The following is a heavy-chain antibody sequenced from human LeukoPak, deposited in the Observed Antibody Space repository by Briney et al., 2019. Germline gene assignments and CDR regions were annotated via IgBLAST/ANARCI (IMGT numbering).Heavy chain of an antibody. V-gene: IGHV4-34*01. CDR2: INHSGST. CDR3: ARRGHGWSQYYFDY. J-gene: IGHJ4*02. D-gene: IGHD2-15*01. Sequence: SETLSLTCAVYGGSFSGYYWSWIRQPPGKGLEWIGEINHSGSTNYNPSLKSRVTISVDTSKNQFSLKLSSVTAADTAVYYCARRGHGWSQYYFDYWGQGTLVAVSS. CDR1: GGSFSGYY.